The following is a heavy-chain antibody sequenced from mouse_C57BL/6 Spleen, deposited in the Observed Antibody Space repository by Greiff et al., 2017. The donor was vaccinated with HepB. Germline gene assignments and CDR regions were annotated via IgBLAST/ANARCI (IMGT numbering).Heavy chain of an antibody. CDR1: GFTFSSYT. J-gene: IGHJ4*01. CDR3: ASVDGGAMDY. V-gene: IGHV5-9*01. CDR2: ISGGGGNT. Sequence: DVKLVESGGGLVKPGGSLKLSCAASGFTFSSYTMSWVRQTPEKRLEWVATISGGGGNTYYPDSVKGRFTISRDNAKNTLYLQMSSLRSEDTALYDCASVDGGAMDYWGQGTSVTVSS.